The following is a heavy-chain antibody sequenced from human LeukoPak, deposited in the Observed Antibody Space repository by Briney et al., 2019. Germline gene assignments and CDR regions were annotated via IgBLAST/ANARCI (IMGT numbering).Heavy chain of an antibody. V-gene: IGHV3-9*01. D-gene: IGHD6-13*01. CDR1: GFTFDDYA. J-gene: IGHJ1*01. CDR3: ARGGSSSSDFQH. CDR2: ISWNSGSI. Sequence: PGGSLRLSCAASGFTFDDYAMHWVRQAPGKGLEWVSGISWNSGSIGYADSVKGRFTISRDNAKNSLYLQMNSLRSEDTAVYYCARGGSSSSDFQHWGQGTLVTVSS.